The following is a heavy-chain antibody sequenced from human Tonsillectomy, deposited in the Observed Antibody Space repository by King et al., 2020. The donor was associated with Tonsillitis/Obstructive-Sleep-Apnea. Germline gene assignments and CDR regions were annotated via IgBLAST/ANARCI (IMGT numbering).Heavy chain of an antibody. CDR2: ISSSGSTI. CDR3: ARSLGELWGFDY. J-gene: IGHJ4*02. CDR1: GFTFSSYE. D-gene: IGHD3-16*01. Sequence: VQLVESGGGLVQHGGSLRLSCAASGFTFSSYEMNWVRQAPGKGLEWVSYISSSGSTIYYADSVKGRFTISIDNAKNSLYLQMNSLRAEDTAVYYCARSLGELWGFDYWGQGTLLTVSS. V-gene: IGHV3-48*03.